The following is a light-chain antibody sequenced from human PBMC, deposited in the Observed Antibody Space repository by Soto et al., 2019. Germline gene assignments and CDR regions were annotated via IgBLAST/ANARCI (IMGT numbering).Light chain of an antibody. CDR2: AAS. CDR1: QGVSNF. V-gene: IGKV1-27*01. J-gene: IGKJ1*01. CDR3: QKYNSAPWT. Sequence: DIQMTQSPSSLSASVGDRVTITCRASQGVSNFLAWYQHKPGKVPKLLIYAASTLQSGVPSRFSGSGSGTDFTLTISSLQPEDVATYYCQKYNSAPWTFGQGTKVEIK.